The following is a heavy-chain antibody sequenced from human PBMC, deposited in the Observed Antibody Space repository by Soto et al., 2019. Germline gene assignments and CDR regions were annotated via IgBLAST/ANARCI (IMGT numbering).Heavy chain of an antibody. Sequence: SETLSLTCAVSCGSISSSNWWSWVRQPPGKGLEWIGEIYHSGSTNYNPSLKSRVTISVDKSKNQFSLKLSSVTAADTAVYYCARASDSRGPFDYWGQGTLVTVSS. CDR1: CGSISSSNW. CDR3: ARASDSRGPFDY. D-gene: IGHD3-22*01. J-gene: IGHJ4*02. V-gene: IGHV4-4*02. CDR2: IYHSGST.